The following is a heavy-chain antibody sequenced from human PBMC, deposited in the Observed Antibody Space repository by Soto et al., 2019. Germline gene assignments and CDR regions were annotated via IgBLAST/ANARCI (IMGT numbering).Heavy chain of an antibody. CDR3: AKDRSSGWYGGRAFDI. D-gene: IGHD6-19*01. J-gene: IGHJ3*02. V-gene: IGHV3-23*01. CDR2: ISGSGGST. Sequence: EVQLLESGGGLVQPGGSLRLSCAASGFTFSSYAMSWVRQAPGKGLEGVSAISGSGGSTYYADSVKGRFTISRDNSKNTLYLQMNSLRAEDTAVYYCAKDRSSGWYGGRAFDIWGQGTMVTVSS. CDR1: GFTFSSYA.